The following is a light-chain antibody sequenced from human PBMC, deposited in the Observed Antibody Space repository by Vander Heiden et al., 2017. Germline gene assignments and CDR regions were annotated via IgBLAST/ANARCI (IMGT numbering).Light chain of an antibody. CDR2: RDD. CDR3: ATWDDSLNDWV. V-gene: IGLV1-44*01. CDR1: RSDIGSKS. Sequence: QSVLTQLTSASGTPGLRVTISCSGRRSDIGSKSVDWYQQFPGTAPKLLIYRDDQRPSGVPGRFSGSKSGSSASLAISGLQSEDEAEYYCATWDDSLNDWVFGGGTKLTVL. J-gene: IGLJ3*02.